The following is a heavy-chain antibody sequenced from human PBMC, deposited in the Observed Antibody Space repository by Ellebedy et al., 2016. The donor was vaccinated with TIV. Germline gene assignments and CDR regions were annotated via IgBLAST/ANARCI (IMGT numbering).Heavy chain of an antibody. V-gene: IGHV1-46*01. CDR3: ARGKYSSSMGAY. CDR2: INPSGGRT. CDR1: GYTFTRYY. D-gene: IGHD6-6*01. Sequence: ASVKVSXXASGYTFTRYYMHWVRQAPGQGLEWMGIINPSGGRTTHAQKFQGRITMTRDTSTSTVSMELSSLRSEDTAVYYCARGKYSSSMGAYWGQGTLVTVSS. J-gene: IGHJ4*02.